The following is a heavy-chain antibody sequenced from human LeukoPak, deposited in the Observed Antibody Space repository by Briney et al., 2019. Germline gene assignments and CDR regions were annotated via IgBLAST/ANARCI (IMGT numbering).Heavy chain of an antibody. CDR2: IRHDGSYQ. CDR1: RFTFSSYG. V-gene: IGHV3-30*02. CDR3: AKNRDSSDYPRDFDY. Sequence: GGSLRLSCAASRFTFSSYGMHWVRQTPGKGPESVAFIRHDGSYQQYADSVKGRFTVSRDNSKDTVYLQMNSLRTEDTAVYYCAKNRDSSDYPRDFDYWGQGTLVTVSS. J-gene: IGHJ4*02. D-gene: IGHD6-19*01.